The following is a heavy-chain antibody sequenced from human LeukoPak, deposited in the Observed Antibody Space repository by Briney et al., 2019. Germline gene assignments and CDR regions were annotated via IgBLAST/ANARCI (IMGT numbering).Heavy chain of an antibody. CDR3: ARDSGYSAFDY. Sequence: PGGSLRLSCVASGFAFSSSWMAWVRQAPGKGLEWVANMNLDGSTKNYVDSVRGRFTISRDNAKNSLYLQMNSLRVDDTAVYYCARDSGYSAFDYWGQGTLVTVSS. D-gene: IGHD5-12*01. J-gene: IGHJ4*02. V-gene: IGHV3-7*03. CDR2: MNLDGSTK. CDR1: GFAFSSSW.